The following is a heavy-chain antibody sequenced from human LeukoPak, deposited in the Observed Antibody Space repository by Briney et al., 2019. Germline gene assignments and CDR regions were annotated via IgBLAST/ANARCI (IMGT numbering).Heavy chain of an antibody. CDR3: ARWVPQGSNRYYYYYMDV. D-gene: IGHD4-23*01. Sequence: SQTLSLTCTVSGGSISSGGYYWSWIRQHPGKGLEWVGYIYYSGSTYYNPSLKSRVTISVDTSKNQFSLKLSSVTAADTAVYYCARWVPQGSNRYYYYYMDVWGKGTTVTVSS. CDR1: GGSISSGGYY. CDR2: IYYSGST. V-gene: IGHV4-31*03. J-gene: IGHJ6*03.